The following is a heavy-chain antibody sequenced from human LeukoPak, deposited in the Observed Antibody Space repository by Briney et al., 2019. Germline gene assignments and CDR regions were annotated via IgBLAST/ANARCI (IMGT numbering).Heavy chain of an antibody. V-gene: IGHV3-74*01. CDR3: VTANSGLDI. D-gene: IGHD1-1*01. Sequence: PGGSLRLSCAASGFNFGGYWMHWVRQAPGKGLVWVTRISADGSYTLYADSVKGRFTISRDNAKNTLYLQMNSLRAEDTAVYYCVTANSGLDIWGHGTTVTVSS. CDR2: ISADGSYT. J-gene: IGHJ3*02. CDR1: GFNFGGYW.